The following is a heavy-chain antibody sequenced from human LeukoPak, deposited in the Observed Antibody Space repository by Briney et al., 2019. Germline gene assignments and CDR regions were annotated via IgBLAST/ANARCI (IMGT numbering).Heavy chain of an antibody. CDR1: GGSINGYY. CDR2: IYYRGST. CDR3: ARADYDTSAYYYTFDY. V-gene: IGHV4-59*01. J-gene: IGHJ4*02. Sequence: SKTLSLTRTVSGGSINGYYWCWIRQPPEKGLEWIGYIYYRGSTNYNPSLKSRVTISVDTSKNQFSLKLSSVTAADTAVYYCARADYDTSAYYYTFDYWGQGTLVSVSS. D-gene: IGHD3-22*01.